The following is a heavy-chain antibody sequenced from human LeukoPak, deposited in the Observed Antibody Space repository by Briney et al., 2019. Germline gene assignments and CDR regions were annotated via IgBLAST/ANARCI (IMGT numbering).Heavy chain of an antibody. CDR1: GSTFSTYD. J-gene: IGHJ4*02. V-gene: IGHV3-21*01. D-gene: IGHD2-2*01. CDR3: ARGIVPAAFDY. CDR2: ISSSAHHI. Sequence: PGGSLRLSCAASGSTFSTYDMNWVRQAPGKGLEWVSFISSSAHHIAYADSVKGRFTISRDNAKNALYLQVNSLRAEDTAVYYCARGIVPAAFDYWGQGTLVTVSS.